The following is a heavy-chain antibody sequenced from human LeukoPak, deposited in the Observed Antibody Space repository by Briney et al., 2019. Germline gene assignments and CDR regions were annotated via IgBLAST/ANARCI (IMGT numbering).Heavy chain of an antibody. V-gene: IGHV3-30*02. D-gene: IGHD6-13*01. CDR2: IRYDGSNK. CDR3: AKDRDSSSWYFDH. J-gene: IGHJ4*02. Sequence: GGSLRLSCAASGFTFSSYGMHWVRQAPGKGLEWVAFIRYDGSNKYYADSVKGRFTISRDNSKNTLYLQMNSLRAEDTAVYYCAKDRDSSSWYFDHWGQGTLVTVSS. CDR1: GFTFSSYG.